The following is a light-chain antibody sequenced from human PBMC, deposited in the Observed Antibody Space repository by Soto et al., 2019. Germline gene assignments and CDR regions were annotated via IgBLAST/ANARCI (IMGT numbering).Light chain of an antibody. J-gene: IGLJ1*01. CDR3: GSYAGSNTFV. CDR2: EVG. CDR1: SSDVGGYNY. V-gene: IGLV2-8*01. Sequence: QSVLTQPASVSGSPGQSITISCTGTSSDVGGYNYVSWYQQQSGKAPKLIIHEVGKRPSGVPARFSGSKSGNTASLTVSGLQAEAEADYYCGSYAGSNTFVFGNGTKLTV.